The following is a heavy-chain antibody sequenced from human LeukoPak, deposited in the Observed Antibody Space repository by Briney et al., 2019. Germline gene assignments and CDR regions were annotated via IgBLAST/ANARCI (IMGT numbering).Heavy chain of an antibody. V-gene: IGHV3-7*01. CDR3: ARDIDSGYYDY. CDR1: GFIFSSYW. D-gene: IGHD3-22*01. CDR2: IKQDGSEK. Sequence: GGSLRLSCAASGFIFSSYWMSWVRQAPGKGLEWVANIKQDGSEKYYVDSVKGRFTISRDNAKNSLYLQMNSLRAEDTAVYYCARDIDSGYYDYWGQGTLVTVSS. J-gene: IGHJ4*02.